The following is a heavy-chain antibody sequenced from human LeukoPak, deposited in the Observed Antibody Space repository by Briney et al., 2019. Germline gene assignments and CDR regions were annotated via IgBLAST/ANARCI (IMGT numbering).Heavy chain of an antibody. CDR3: ARGSLVIVAVDY. V-gene: IGHV6-1*01. CDR1: GDSVPSNSAT. Sequence: QTLPLTCAISGDSVPSNSATWNWIRQSPSRGLEWLGRTYYRSKWYNDYAVSVRSRITISPDTSKNQFSLQLNSVSPEDTAVYYCARGSLVIVAVDYWGQGTLVTVSS. D-gene: IGHD5-12*01. J-gene: IGHJ4*02. CDR2: TYYRSKWYN.